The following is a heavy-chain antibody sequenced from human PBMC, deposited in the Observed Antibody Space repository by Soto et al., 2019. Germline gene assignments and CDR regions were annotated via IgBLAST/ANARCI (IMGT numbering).Heavy chain of an antibody. D-gene: IGHD2-8*01. CDR1: GYTFTSYA. CDR3: ARDFNRNGTSCGY. CDR2: INAGNGNT. V-gene: IGHV1-3*01. Sequence: QVPLVQSGAEVKKPGASVKVSCKPSGYTFTSYAMHGVRQAPEQRLEWMGWINAGNGNTKYSPKFQGRVTITRATSASTGYMELSSLRSEDTAVYDCARDFNRNGTSCGYWGQGTLVTVSS. J-gene: IGHJ4*02.